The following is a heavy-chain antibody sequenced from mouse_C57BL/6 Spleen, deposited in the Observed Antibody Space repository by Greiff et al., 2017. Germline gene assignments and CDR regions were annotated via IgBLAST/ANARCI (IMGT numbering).Heavy chain of an antibody. CDR2: IDPSDSYT. V-gene: IGHV1-50*01. Sequence: VQLQQPGAELVKPGASVKLSCKASGYTFTRYWMQWVKQRPGQGLEWIGEIDPSDSYTNYNQKLKGKATLTVDTSSSTAYMQLSSLTAEDSAVYYCARRVLLLRRGYWGQGTTLTVAS. D-gene: IGHD1-1*01. CDR3: ARRVLLLRRGY. CDR1: GYTFTRYW. J-gene: IGHJ2*01.